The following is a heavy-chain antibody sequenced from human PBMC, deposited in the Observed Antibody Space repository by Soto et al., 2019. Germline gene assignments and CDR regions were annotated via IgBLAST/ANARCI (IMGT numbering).Heavy chain of an antibody. CDR1: GGSISSGDYY. CDR2: IYYSGST. CDR3: ARGDGVVVAATDY. J-gene: IGHJ4*02. Sequence: QVQLQESGPGLVKPSQTLSLTCTVSGGSISSGDYYWSWIRQPPGKGLEWIGYIYYSGSTYYNPSLKSRVTISVDTSKNQFSLKLSSVTAEDTAVYYCARGDGVVVAATDYWGQGTLVTVSS. D-gene: IGHD2-15*01. V-gene: IGHV4-30-4*01.